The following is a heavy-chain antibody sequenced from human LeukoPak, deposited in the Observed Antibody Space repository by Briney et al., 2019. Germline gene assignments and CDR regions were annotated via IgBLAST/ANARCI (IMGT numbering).Heavy chain of an antibody. J-gene: IGHJ4*02. Sequence: SETLSLTCAVYGGSFSGYYWSWIRQPPGKGLEWIGEINHSGSTNYNPSLKSRVTISVDTSKNQFSLKLSFVTAADTAVYYCARRVKYYYGSGSHDYWGQGTPVTVSS. CDR1: GGSFSGYY. CDR2: INHSGST. CDR3: ARRVKYYYGSGSHDY. D-gene: IGHD3-10*01. V-gene: IGHV4-34*01.